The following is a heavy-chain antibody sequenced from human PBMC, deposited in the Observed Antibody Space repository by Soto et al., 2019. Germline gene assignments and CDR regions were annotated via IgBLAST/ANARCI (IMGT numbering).Heavy chain of an antibody. J-gene: IGHJ4*02. D-gene: IGHD5-18*01. CDR3: ARGGAAMVTRGYDY. Sequence: QVQLVQSGAEVKKPGSSVKVSCKASGGTFSSYAISWVRQAPGQGLESMGGIIPIFGTANFAQKFQGRVTITADESTSTAYMELSSLRSEDTAVYYCARGGAAMVTRGYDYCGQGTLVTVSS. V-gene: IGHV1-69*01. CDR2: IIPIFGTA. CDR1: GGTFSSYA.